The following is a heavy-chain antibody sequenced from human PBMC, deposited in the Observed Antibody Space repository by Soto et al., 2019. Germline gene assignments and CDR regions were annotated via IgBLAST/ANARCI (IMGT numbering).Heavy chain of an antibody. V-gene: IGHV6-1*01. CDR3: ARDGPHSGYEKVYYYYSYMDV. J-gene: IGHJ6*03. CDR1: GDSVSSNSAA. D-gene: IGHD5-12*01. Sequence: PSQTLSLTCAISGDSVSSNSAAWNWIRQSPSRGLEWLGRTYYRSKWYNDYAVSVKSRITINPDTSKNQFSLQLNSVTPEDTAVYYCARDGPHSGYEKVYYYYSYMDVWGKGTTVTVSS. CDR2: TYYRSKWYN.